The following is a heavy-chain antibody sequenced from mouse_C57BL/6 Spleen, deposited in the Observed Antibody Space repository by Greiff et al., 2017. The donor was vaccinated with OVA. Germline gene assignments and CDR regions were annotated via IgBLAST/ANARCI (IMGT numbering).Heavy chain of an antibody. CDR3: ARGGGYEWDFDV. CDR1: GFTFSDYY. CDR2: INYDGSST. D-gene: IGHD2-2*01. V-gene: IGHV5-16*01. Sequence: EVKLVESEGGLVQPGSSMKLSCTASGFTFSDYYMAWVRQVPEKGLEWVATINYDGSSTYYLDSLKSRFFLSRVNAKNILYLQMSSLEAEDTATYYSARGGGYEWDFDVWGTGTTVTVSS. J-gene: IGHJ1*03.